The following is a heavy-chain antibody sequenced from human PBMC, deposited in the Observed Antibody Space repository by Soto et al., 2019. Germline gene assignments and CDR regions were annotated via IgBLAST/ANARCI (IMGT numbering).Heavy chain of an antibody. CDR2: INPSGGST. D-gene: IGHD5-12*01. J-gene: IGHJ6*02. CDR3: ARGGYEYYYYYGMDV. CDR1: GYTFTSYY. Sequence: ASVKVSCKASGYTFTSYYMHWVRQAPGQGLEWMGIINPSGGSTSYAQKFQGRVTMTRDTSTSTVYMELSSLRSEDTAVYYCARGGYEYYYYYGMDVWGQGTTVTVSS. V-gene: IGHV1-46*01.